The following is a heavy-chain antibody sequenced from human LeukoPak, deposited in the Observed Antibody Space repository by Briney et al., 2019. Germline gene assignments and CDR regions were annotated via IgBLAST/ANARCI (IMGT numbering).Heavy chain of an antibody. CDR1: GGSFSGYY. CDR3: ARDGMGFSSGYYTFYMAI. CDR2: INHSGST. Sequence: PSETLSLTCAVYGGSFSGYYWSWIRQPPGKGLEWIGEINHSGSTNYNPSLKSRVTISVDTSKNQFSLKLSSVTAADTAVYYCARDGMGFSSGYYTFYMAIWGKGTTVTVSS. V-gene: IGHV4-34*01. D-gene: IGHD3-3*01. J-gene: IGHJ6*03.